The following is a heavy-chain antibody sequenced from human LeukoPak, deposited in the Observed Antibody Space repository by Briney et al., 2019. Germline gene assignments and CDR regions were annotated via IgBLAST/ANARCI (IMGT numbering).Heavy chain of an antibody. V-gene: IGHV4-59*01. CDR2: LYYSGST. CDR3: ARGMVRGVIRTDNWFDP. CDR1: GGSISSYY. D-gene: IGHD3-10*01. Sequence: SETLSLTRTVSGGSISSYYWSWIRQPPGKGLEWIGNLYYSGSTKYNPSLKSRLTISVDTSQNQCSLNLSSVTAADTAVYYCARGMVRGVIRTDNWFDPWGQGTLVTVSS. J-gene: IGHJ5*02.